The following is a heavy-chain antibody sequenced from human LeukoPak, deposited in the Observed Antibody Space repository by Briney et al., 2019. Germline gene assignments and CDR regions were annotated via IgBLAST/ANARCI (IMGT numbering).Heavy chain of an antibody. D-gene: IGHD3-10*01. V-gene: IGHV4-34*01. J-gene: IGHJ5*02. CDR1: GGSFSGYY. CDR2: INHSGST. Sequence: SETLSLTCAVYGGSFSGYYWSWIRQPPGKGLEWIGEINHSGSTNYNPSLKSRVTISVDTSKNQFSLKLSSVTAADTAVYYCARLYYYGSGSESWGQGTLVTVSS. CDR3: ARLYYYGSGSES.